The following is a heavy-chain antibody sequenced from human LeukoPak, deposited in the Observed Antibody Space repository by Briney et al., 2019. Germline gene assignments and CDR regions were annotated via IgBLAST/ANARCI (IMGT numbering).Heavy chain of an antibody. CDR2: IYTSGST. J-gene: IGHJ4*02. Sequence: SETLSLTCTVFGGSISSYYWSWIRQPAGQGLEWIGRIYTSGSTNYNPSLKSRVTMSVDTSKNQFSLKLSAVTAADTAVYYCARETYDILTGYYKVDYWGQGTLVTVSS. V-gene: IGHV4-4*07. CDR3: ARETYDILTGYYKVDY. CDR1: GGSISSYY. D-gene: IGHD3-9*01.